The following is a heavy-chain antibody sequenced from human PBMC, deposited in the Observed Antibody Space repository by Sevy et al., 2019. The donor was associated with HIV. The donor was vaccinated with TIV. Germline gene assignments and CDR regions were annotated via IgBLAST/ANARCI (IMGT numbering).Heavy chain of an antibody. V-gene: IGHV3-73*01. D-gene: IGHD2-15*01. CDR2: ISTRATNSAT. J-gene: IGHJ6*03. CDR1: GFISSGST. Sequence: GGSLRLSCAASGFISSGSTMHWVRQASGKGLEWVGRISTRATNSATVYAASVKGRFTISRDDSKNTAYLQMNSLTTEDTAVYYCTRGGEDYYMDVWGKGTTVTVSS. CDR3: TRGGEDYYMDV.